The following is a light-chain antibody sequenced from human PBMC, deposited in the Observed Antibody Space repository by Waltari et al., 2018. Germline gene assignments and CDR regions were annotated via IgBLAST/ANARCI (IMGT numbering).Light chain of an antibody. CDR3: SSYTSTNTWV. CDR2: EVT. V-gene: IGLV2-18*02. J-gene: IGLJ3*02. CDR1: SSDVGGFTR. Sequence: QSALTQPPSVSGSPGQSVTISCTGTSSDVGGFTRVSWYQQPPGTAPQVMIYEVTNRPSGVPERVSGSKSGNTASLIIAGLQAEDEADYYCSSYTSTNTWVFGGGTKLTVL.